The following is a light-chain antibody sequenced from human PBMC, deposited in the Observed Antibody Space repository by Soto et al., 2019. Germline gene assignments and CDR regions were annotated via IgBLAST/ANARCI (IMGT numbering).Light chain of an antibody. V-gene: IGKV3-11*01. CDR3: QQRSKWPPEVT. Sequence: EIVLTQSPDTLSLSPGERATLSCSARQSVSSSLAWYQRKPGQAPRLLIYDASKRATGSPARFSGSGSGTDLTLTISSLEPEDFAVYYCQQRSKWPPEVTFGPGTKVDIK. J-gene: IGKJ3*01. CDR2: DAS. CDR1: QSVSSS.